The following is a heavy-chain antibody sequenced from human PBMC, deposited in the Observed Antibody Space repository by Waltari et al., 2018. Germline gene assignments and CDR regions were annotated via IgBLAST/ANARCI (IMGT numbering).Heavy chain of an antibody. V-gene: IGHV4-34*01. CDR1: GWSFSGYY. CDR3: ASFLLLGDGY. CDR2: THPSGST. Sequence: QVQLQQWAAGLLKPSEPLSLTFAVHGWSFSGYYWSWICQPPGKGREWYGATHPSGSTNYDPSLKSRVTISIDASKNQFSLRLSSVTAADTAVYYCASFLLLGDGYWGQGTLVTVSS. J-gene: IGHJ4*02.